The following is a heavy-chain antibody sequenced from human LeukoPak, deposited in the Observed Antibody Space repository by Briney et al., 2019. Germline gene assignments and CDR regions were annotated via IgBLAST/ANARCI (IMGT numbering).Heavy chain of an antibody. Sequence: GGSLRLSCAASGFTFSSYAMHWVRQAPGKGMESVSAISSNGGSTYYANSVKGRFTISRDNSKNTLYIQMGSLRAEDMAVYYCARDDYDSSSPIYFQHWGQGTLVTVSS. CDR3: ARDDYDSSSPIYFQH. D-gene: IGHD3-22*01. CDR2: ISSNGGST. CDR1: GFTFSSYA. J-gene: IGHJ1*01. V-gene: IGHV3-64*01.